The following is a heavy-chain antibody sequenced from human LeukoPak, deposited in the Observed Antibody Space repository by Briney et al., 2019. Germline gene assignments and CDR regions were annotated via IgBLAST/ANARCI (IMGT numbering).Heavy chain of an antibody. CDR3: ASLEGYCSSTSCLTPFDY. Sequence: SVKVTCKASGGTFSSYAISWVRQAPGQGLEWMGGIIPIFGTANYAQKFQGRVTITADESTSTAYMELSSLRSEDTAVYYCASLEGYCSSTSCLTPFDYWGQGTLFTVSS. V-gene: IGHV1-69*13. CDR2: IIPIFGTA. D-gene: IGHD2-2*01. CDR1: GGTFSSYA. J-gene: IGHJ4*02.